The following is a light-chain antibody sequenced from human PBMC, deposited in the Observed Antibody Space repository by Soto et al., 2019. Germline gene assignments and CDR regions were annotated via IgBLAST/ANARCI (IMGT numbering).Light chain of an antibody. CDR3: HPYDISPPVT. V-gene: IGKV3-20*01. CDR1: QSVSSSY. CDR2: GAS. Sequence: EIVLTQSPGTLSLSPGERATLSCRASQSVSSSYLAWYQQKPGQAPRLLIYGASSRATGIPDRFSGSGSGTDFTLTISRLEPEDFAMYYCHPYDISPPVTFGQGTRLEIK. J-gene: IGKJ5*01.